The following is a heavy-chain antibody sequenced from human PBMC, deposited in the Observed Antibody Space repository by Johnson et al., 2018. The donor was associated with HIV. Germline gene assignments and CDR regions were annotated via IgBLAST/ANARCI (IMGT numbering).Heavy chain of an antibody. Sequence: MQLVESGGGVVRPGGSLRLSCAASGFTFDDYGMTWVRQAPGKGLEWVSGINWTGGSTGYADSVKGRFTISRDDAKNSLYLQMNSLRAEDTALYYCARVWSGSYYSNAFDIWGQGTMVTVSS. CDR1: GFTFDDYG. V-gene: IGHV3-20*04. D-gene: IGHD1-26*01. CDR2: INWTGGST. CDR3: ARVWSGSYYSNAFDI. J-gene: IGHJ3*02.